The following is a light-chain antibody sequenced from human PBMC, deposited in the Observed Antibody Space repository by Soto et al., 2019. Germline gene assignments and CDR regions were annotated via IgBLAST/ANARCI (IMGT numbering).Light chain of an antibody. Sequence: LTQPASVSGSPGQSITISCTGTSSDVGGYNYVSWYQQYLGKAPKLMIYEVSNRPSGVSNRFSGSKSGNTASLTISGLQAEDEADYYCTSYIRSSTLDYVFGTGTKVTVL. V-gene: IGLV2-14*01. CDR1: SSDVGGYNY. J-gene: IGLJ1*01. CDR2: EVS. CDR3: TSYIRSSTLDYV.